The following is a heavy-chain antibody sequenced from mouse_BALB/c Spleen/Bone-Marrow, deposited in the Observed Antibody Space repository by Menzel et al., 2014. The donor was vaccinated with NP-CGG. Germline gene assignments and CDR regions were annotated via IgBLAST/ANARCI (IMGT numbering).Heavy chain of an antibody. CDR3: ARGAYYGNYFDY. J-gene: IGHJ2*01. Sequence: QVQLKESGAELVRPGTSVKVSCKAYGYAFTNYLIEWVKQRPGQGLEWIGVINPGSGGTNYNEKFKGKATLTADKSSSTAYMQLSSLTSDDSAVYFCARGAYYGNYFDYWGQGTTLTVSS. CDR2: INPGSGGT. V-gene: IGHV1-54*01. CDR1: GYAFTNYL. D-gene: IGHD2-10*01.